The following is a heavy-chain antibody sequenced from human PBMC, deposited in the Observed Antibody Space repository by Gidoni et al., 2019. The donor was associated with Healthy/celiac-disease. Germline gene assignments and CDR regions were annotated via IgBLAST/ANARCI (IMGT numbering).Heavy chain of an antibody. CDR3: AREQYYDFWSGYPYYYYMDV. CDR2: ISAYNGNT. D-gene: IGHD3-3*01. J-gene: IGHJ6*03. Sequence: QVQLVQSGAEVKKPGASVKVSCKASGYNFTSYGISWVRQAPGQGLEWMGWISAYNGNTNYAQKLQGRVTMTTDTSTSTAYMELRSLRSDDTAVYYCAREQYYDFWSGYPYYYYMDVWGKGTTVTVSS. CDR1: GYNFTSYG. V-gene: IGHV1-18*01.